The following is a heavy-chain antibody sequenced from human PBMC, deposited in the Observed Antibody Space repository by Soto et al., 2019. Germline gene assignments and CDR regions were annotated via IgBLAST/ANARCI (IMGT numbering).Heavy chain of an antibody. Sequence: SGTLSLTCTVSGFSITSSYWSWLRQSPGKRLEWIANAHYSGRTNYNPSLKSRVTISVDTSTNQISLKLSSVTAADTAVYYCASDNYHWSGHSHAFDVWGQGTMVTVSS. CDR3: ASDNYHWSGHSHAFDV. D-gene: IGHD3-3*01. CDR2: AHYSGRT. V-gene: IGHV4-59*01. J-gene: IGHJ3*01. CDR1: GFSITSSY.